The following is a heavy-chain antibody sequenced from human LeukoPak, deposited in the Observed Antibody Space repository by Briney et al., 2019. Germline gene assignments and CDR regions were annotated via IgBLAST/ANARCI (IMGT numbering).Heavy chain of an antibody. CDR3: AREGGSYPSLDY. D-gene: IGHD1-26*01. J-gene: IGHJ4*02. Sequence: GGSLRLSCAASGFTFSSYSMNWVRQAPGKGLEWVSYISSSGSTIYYADSVKGRFTISRDNAKNSLYLQMNSLRAEDTAVYYCAREGGSYPSLDYWGQGTLITVSS. CDR1: GFTFSSYS. V-gene: IGHV3-48*04. CDR2: ISSSGSTI.